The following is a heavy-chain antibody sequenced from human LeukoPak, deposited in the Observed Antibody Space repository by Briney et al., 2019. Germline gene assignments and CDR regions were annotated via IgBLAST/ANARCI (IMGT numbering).Heavy chain of an antibody. Sequence: PSETLSLTCTVSGGSISSSSYYWGWIRQPPGKGLEWIGSIYYSGSTYYNPSLKSRVTISVDTSKNQFSLKLSSVTAADTAVYYCASLPPLWFGELSSNGNWFDPWGQGILVTVSS. V-gene: IGHV4-39*01. CDR3: ASLPPLWFGELSSNGNWFDP. J-gene: IGHJ5*02. CDR1: GGSISSSSYY. CDR2: IYYSGST. D-gene: IGHD3-10*01.